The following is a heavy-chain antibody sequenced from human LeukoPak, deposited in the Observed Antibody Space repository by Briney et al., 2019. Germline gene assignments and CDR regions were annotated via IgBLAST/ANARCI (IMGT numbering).Heavy chain of an antibody. D-gene: IGHD6-13*01. Sequence: GGSLRLSCAASGFTFSGYWMHWVRQAPGKGLEWVANLKQDGSEKHFADSVKGRFTISRDNAENSLYLQMNSLRAGDTAMYYCARGTIAAPGTDYWGQGTLATVSS. V-gene: IGHV3-7*01. CDR2: LKQDGSEK. J-gene: IGHJ4*02. CDR3: ARGTIAAPGTDY. CDR1: GFTFSGYW.